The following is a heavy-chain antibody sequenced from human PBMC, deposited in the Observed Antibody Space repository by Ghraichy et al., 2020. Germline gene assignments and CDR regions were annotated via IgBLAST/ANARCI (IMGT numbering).Heavy chain of an antibody. CDR1: GENVTTYG. CDR2: ISGKDGET. Sequence: ASVKVSCKASGENVTTYGMSCVRLGPGQGLKRVGWISGKDGETNYAQKLRGRVTMTTDTSTTTVYMELRSLRSDDTAVYYCARDYYYYDSGGYEDTFDIWGQGTMVTVAS. D-gene: IGHD3-22*01. J-gene: IGHJ3*02. CDR3: ARDYYYYDSGGYEDTFDI. V-gene: IGHV1-18*04.